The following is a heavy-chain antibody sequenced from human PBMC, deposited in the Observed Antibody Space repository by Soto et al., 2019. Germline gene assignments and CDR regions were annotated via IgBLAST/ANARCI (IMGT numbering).Heavy chain of an antibody. Sequence: SGPTLVNPTETLTLTFTVSGFSLSNARMGVSWIRQPPGKALEWLAHIFSNDEKSYSTSLKSRLTISKDTSKSQVVLTMTNMDPVDTATYYCARTTYYYDSSGYFAFDYWGQGTLVTVSS. V-gene: IGHV2-26*01. CDR2: IFSNDEK. J-gene: IGHJ4*02. D-gene: IGHD3-22*01. CDR1: GFSLSNARMG. CDR3: ARTTYYYDSSGYFAFDY.